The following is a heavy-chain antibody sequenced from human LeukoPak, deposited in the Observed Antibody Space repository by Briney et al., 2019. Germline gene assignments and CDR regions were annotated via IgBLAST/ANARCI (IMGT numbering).Heavy chain of an antibody. D-gene: IGHD3-10*01. Sequence: SETLSLTCTVSGGSISSSSYYWGWIRQPPGKGLEWIGSIYYSGSTYYNPSLKSRVTISVDTSKNQFSLKLSSVTAADTAVYYCARWRYYGSGSYGSDYWGQGTLVTVSS. CDR2: IYYSGST. V-gene: IGHV4-39*07. CDR1: GGSISSSSYY. CDR3: ARWRYYGSGSYGSDY. J-gene: IGHJ4*02.